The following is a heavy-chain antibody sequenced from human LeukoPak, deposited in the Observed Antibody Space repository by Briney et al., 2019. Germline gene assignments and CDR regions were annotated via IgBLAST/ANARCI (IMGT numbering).Heavy chain of an antibody. D-gene: IGHD4-17*01. CDR2: IYQSVST. Sequence: SETLSLTCAVSGYSISSDYYWGWIRQPSGKGLEWIGSIYQSVSTYYNPSIKSRVTISVDTSKNQFSLKLSSVTAADTAVYYCARNKSTVTTSRHDAFDIWGQGTMVTVSS. J-gene: IGHJ3*02. CDR1: GYSISSDYY. V-gene: IGHV4-38-2*01. CDR3: ARNKSTVTTSRHDAFDI.